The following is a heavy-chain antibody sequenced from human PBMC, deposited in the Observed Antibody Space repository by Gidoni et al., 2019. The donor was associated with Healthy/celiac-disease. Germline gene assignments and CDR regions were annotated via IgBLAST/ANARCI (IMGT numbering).Heavy chain of an antibody. V-gene: IGHV4-59*01. CDR3: ARDKGYSGYDSAGFDY. D-gene: IGHD5-12*01. CDR2: IYYSGST. J-gene: IGHJ4*02. Sequence: QVQLQESGPGLVKPSETLSLTCTVSGASISSYYWSWIRQPPGKGLEWIGYIYYSGSTNYNPSLKSRVTISVDTSKNQFSLKLSSVTAADTAVYYCARDKGYSGYDSAGFDYWGQGTLVTVSS. CDR1: GASISSYY.